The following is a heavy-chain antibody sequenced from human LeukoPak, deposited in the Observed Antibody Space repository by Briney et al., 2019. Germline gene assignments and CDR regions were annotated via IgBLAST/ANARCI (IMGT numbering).Heavy chain of an antibody. Sequence: PSETLSLTCTISGGSISSYYWSWIRQPPGKGLEWIGYIYYSGSTYYNPSLKSRVTISVDTSKNQFSLKLSSVTAADTAVYYCARHSPVGIFYFDYWGQGTLVTASS. CDR3: ARHSPVGIFYFDY. D-gene: IGHD1-26*01. V-gene: IGHV4-59*04. CDR1: GGSISSYY. CDR2: IYYSGST. J-gene: IGHJ4*02.